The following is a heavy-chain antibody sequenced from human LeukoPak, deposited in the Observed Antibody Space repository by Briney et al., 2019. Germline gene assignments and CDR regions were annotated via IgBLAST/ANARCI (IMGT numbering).Heavy chain of an antibody. D-gene: IGHD5-12*01. J-gene: IGHJ6*02. V-gene: IGHV1-69*04. Sequence: SVKVSCKASGGTFSSYAISWVRQAPGQGLEWMGRIIPILGIANYAQKFQGRVTITADKSTSTAYMELNSLRSEDTAVYYCARGDIVATIYPYYYYGMDVWGQGTTVTVSS. CDR1: GGTFSSYA. CDR2: IIPILGIA. CDR3: ARGDIVATIYPYYYYGMDV.